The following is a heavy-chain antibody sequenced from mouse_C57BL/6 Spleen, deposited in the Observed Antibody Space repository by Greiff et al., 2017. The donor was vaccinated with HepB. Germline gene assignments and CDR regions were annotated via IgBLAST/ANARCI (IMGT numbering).Heavy chain of an antibody. CDR1: GYSFTSYY. V-gene: IGHV1-66*01. J-gene: IGHJ4*01. CDR2: IYPGSGNT. CDR3: AEGISGHAMDY. Sequence: QVQLQQSGPELVKPGASVKISCKASGYSFTSYYIHWVKQRPGQGLEWIGWIYPGSGNTKYNEKFKGKATLTADTSSSTAYMPLSSLTSEDSAVYYCAEGISGHAMDYWGQGTSVTVSS.